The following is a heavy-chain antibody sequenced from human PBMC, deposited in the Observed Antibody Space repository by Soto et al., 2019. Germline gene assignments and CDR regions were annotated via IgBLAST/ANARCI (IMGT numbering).Heavy chain of an antibody. CDR3: AMTYSSGWYELYYGMDV. CDR1: GFTFSSYA. CDR2: ISYDGSNK. V-gene: IGHV3-30-3*01. Sequence: QVQLVESGGGVVQPGRSLRLSCAASGFTFSSYAMHWVRQAPGKGLEWVAVISYDGSNKYYADSVKGRFTISRDNSKITLYLQMNSLRAEDTAVYYCAMTYSSGWYELYYGMDVWGQGTTVTVSS. J-gene: IGHJ6*02. D-gene: IGHD6-19*01.